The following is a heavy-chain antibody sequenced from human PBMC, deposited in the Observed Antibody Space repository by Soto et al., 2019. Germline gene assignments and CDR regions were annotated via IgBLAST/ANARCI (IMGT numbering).Heavy chain of an antibody. CDR3: ARLYSYGLFDY. CDR1: GGTFSSYT. V-gene: IGHV1-69*02. CDR2: IIPILGIA. J-gene: IGHJ4*02. Sequence: QVQLVQSGAEVKKPGSSVKVSCKASGGTFSSYTISWVRQAPGQGLEWMGRIIPILGIANYAQKFQGRVTXTXXKSTSTAYMELSSLRSEDTAVYYCARLYSYGLFDYWGQGTLVTVSS. D-gene: IGHD5-18*01.